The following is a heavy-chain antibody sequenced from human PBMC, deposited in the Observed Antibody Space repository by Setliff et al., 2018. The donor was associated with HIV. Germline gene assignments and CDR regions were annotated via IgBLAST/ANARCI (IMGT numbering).Heavy chain of an antibody. Sequence: PGGSLRLSCAASGFTFSSYWMSWVRQAPGKGLEWVANIKLDGSEKYYVDSVRGRFTISRDNAKNSLYLQINSLRAEDTAVYYCARATQLRSGVVDPAAKYFYYYMDVWGKGTTVTV. CDR1: GFTFSSYW. D-gene: IGHD2-2*01. V-gene: IGHV3-7*01. CDR3: ARATQLRSGVVDPAAKYFYYYMDV. CDR2: IKLDGSEK. J-gene: IGHJ6*03.